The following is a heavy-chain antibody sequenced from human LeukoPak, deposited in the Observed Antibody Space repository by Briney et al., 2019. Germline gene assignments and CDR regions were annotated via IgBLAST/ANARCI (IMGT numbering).Heavy chain of an antibody. CDR1: GFTFSSSW. Sequence: PGGSLRLSCAASGFTFSSSWMHWVRQAPGKGLVWVSRINPDGSSTSHADSVKGRFTISRDNAKNTVYLQMNSLRAEDTAVYYCARENGDYDDYWGQGTLVTVSS. CDR3: ARENGDYDDY. D-gene: IGHD4-17*01. CDR2: INPDGSST. J-gene: IGHJ4*02. V-gene: IGHV3-74*01.